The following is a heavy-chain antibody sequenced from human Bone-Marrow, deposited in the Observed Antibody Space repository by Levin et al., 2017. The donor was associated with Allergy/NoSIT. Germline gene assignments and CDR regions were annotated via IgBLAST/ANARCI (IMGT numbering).Heavy chain of an antibody. CDR2: TYYRSKWRN. Sequence: SETLSLTCAISGDTVSDTGAAWNWLRQSPSRGLEWLGRTYYRSKWRNDYAVFVKSRISVNPDTSKNQFSLQLNSVTPEDTAVYYCARDGARGLDALDVWGQGTMVIVSS. V-gene: IGHV6-1*01. CDR1: GDTVSDTGAA. CDR3: ARDGARGLDALDV. D-gene: IGHD3-10*01. J-gene: IGHJ3*01.